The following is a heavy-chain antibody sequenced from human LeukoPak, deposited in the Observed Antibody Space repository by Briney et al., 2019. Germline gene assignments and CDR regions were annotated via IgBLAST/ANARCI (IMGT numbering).Heavy chain of an antibody. Sequence: GGSLRLSCEASGFTFRSYEMNWVRQAPGKGLEWVSYSSGDGRTMYYGDSVKGRFTISRDSGTNSLYLQMNSLRAEDTAVYYCARGDGVATRYYYGLDVWGQGTTVTVSS. D-gene: IGHD5-12*01. CDR1: GFTFRSYE. J-gene: IGHJ6*02. CDR2: SSGDGRTM. V-gene: IGHV3-48*03. CDR3: ARGDGVATRYYYGLDV.